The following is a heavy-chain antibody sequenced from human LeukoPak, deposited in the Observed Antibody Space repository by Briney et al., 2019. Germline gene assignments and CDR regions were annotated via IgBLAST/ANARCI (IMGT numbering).Heavy chain of an antibody. CDR2: INHSGST. CDR1: GGSFSGYY. V-gene: IGHV4-34*01. J-gene: IGHJ4*02. CDR3: ARSAPGIAVAGNGGFPPTRDY. D-gene: IGHD6-19*01. Sequence: SETLSLTCAVYGGSFSGYYWSWIRQPPGKGLEWIGEINHSGSTNYNPSLKSRVTISVDTSKNQFSLKLSSVTAADTAVYYCARSAPGIAVAGNGGFPPTRDYWGQGTLVTVSS.